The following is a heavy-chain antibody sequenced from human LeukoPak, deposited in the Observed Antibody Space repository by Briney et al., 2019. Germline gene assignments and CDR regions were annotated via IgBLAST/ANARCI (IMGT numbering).Heavy chain of an antibody. CDR3: ARYYCSGGTCYHFDY. V-gene: IGHV4-59*01. CDR2: IYYTGST. J-gene: IGHJ4*02. Sequence: SETLSLTCTVSGGSISSYYWSWIRQPPGKGLEWIGYIYYTGSTQYNPSLKSRVTMSVDTSKNQFSLKLSSVTAADTAVYYCARYYCSGGTCYHFDYWGQGTLVTVSS. D-gene: IGHD2-15*01. CDR1: GGSISSYY.